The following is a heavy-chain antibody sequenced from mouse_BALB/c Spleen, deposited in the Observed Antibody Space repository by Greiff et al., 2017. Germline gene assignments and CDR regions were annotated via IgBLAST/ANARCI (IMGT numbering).Heavy chain of an antibody. J-gene: IGHJ2*01. D-gene: IGHD3-3*01. CDR1: GFTFSDYG. CDR3: ARTRASSFDY. V-gene: IGHV5-15*02. Sequence: EVKVVESGGGLVQPGGSRKLSCAASGFTFSDYGMAWVRQAPGKGPEWVAFISNLAYSIYYADTVTGRFTISRENAKNTLYLEMSSLRSEDTAMYYCARTRASSFDYWGQGTTLTVSS. CDR2: ISNLAYSI.